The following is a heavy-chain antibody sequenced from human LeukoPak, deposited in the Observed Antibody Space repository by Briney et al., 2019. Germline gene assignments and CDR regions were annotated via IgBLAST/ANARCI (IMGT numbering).Heavy chain of an antibody. Sequence: GGSLRLSCAASGFTVSSDYMSWVRQAPGKGLEWVSVIYSGGSTYYADSVKGRFTISRDNSKNTLYLQMNSLRAEDTAVYYYARALVPGSYADYWGQGTLVTVSS. D-gene: IGHD3-16*01. CDR3: ARALVPGSYADY. V-gene: IGHV3-53*01. CDR1: GFTVSSDY. J-gene: IGHJ4*02. CDR2: IYSGGST.